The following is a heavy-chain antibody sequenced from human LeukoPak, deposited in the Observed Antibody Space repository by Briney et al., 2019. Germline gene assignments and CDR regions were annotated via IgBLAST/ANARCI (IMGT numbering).Heavy chain of an antibody. V-gene: IGHV4-34*01. J-gene: IGHJ5*02. CDR3: AMDGSITIFGVPYHKRWRKFDP. CDR1: GGSFSGYY. CDR2: INHSGST. Sequence: PSETLSLTCAVYGGSFSGYYWSWIRQPPGKGLEWIGEINHSGSTNYNPSLKSRVTISVDTSKNQFSLKLSSVTAADTAVYYCAMDGSITIFGVPYHKRWRKFDPWGQGTLVTVSS. D-gene: IGHD3-3*01.